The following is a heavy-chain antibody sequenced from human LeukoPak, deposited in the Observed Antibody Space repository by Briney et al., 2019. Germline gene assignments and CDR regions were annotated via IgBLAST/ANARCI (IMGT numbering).Heavy chain of an antibody. J-gene: IGHJ4*02. V-gene: IGHV4-34*01. Sequence: SETLSLTCDVFGGSFSGYYWSWIRQPPGKGLEWIGEINHSGSTNYNPSLKSRVTISVDTSKNQFSLKLSSVTAADTAVYYCARGRRERQWLVFRGPFDYWGQGTLVTVSS. CDR3: ARGRRERQWLVFRGPFDY. D-gene: IGHD6-19*01. CDR1: GGSFSGYY. CDR2: INHSGST.